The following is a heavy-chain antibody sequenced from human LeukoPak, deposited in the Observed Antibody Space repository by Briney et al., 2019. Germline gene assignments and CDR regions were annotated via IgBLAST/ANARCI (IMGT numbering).Heavy chain of an antibody. D-gene: IGHD2-2*01. Sequence: GQSLKISCKASGYTFTTYWIGWVRQMPGKGREWMGIIYPGDSDTRYSPSFQGQVTISADKSINTAYLQWSSLKASDTAMYYCARRQGCSSTSCPPDYWGQGTLVTVSP. V-gene: IGHV5-51*01. CDR3: ARRQGCSSTSCPPDY. CDR1: GYTFTTYW. CDR2: IYPGDSDT. J-gene: IGHJ4*02.